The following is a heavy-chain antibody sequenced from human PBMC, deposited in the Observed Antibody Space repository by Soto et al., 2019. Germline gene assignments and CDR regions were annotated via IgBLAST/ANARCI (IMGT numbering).Heavy chain of an antibody. CDR1: GDSVSSGSAA. V-gene: IGHV6-1*01. CDR2: TYFRSRWST. CDR3: ARDGSTTHYYLDY. D-gene: IGHD1-1*01. Sequence: PSQTLSLTCAISGDSVSSGSAAWNWIRQSPSRGLEWLGRTYFRSRWSTEYAVSVRSRITITADTSKNQFSLQLNSVTPDDTAVYYCARDGSTTHYYLDYWGQGTPVTVPQ. J-gene: IGHJ4*02.